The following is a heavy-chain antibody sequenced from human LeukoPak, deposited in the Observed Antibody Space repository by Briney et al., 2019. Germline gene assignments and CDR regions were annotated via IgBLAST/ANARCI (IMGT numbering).Heavy chain of an antibody. CDR1: GGSTRSGFYY. V-gene: IGHV4-39*01. J-gene: IGHJ6*02. D-gene: IGHD6-19*01. Sequence: SETLSLTCTVSGGSTRSGFYYWGWIRQLPGKGLDWIGSIYYSGSTYYNPSLKSRVSISLDTSKNQFSLKLSSVTAADTAVYYCVRHVASRSGWIYGLDVWGQGTTVTVSS. CDR3: VRHVASRSGWIYGLDV. CDR2: IYYSGST.